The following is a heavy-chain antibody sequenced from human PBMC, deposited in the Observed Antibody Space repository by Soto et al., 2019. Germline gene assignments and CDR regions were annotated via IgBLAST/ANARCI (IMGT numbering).Heavy chain of an antibody. CDR3: AKDVTGTTPY. J-gene: IGHJ4*02. D-gene: IGHD1-20*01. CDR2: ISYDGRMK. Sequence: QVQLVESGGGVVQPGGSLRLSCAASGFTFSSYSMHWVRQAPGKGLEWVAVISYDGRMKYYAESVKGRFTISRDNSKNTLYVQMNSLRAEDTAVYYCAKDVTGTTPYWGEGTLLTVSS. V-gene: IGHV3-30*18. CDR1: GFTFSSYS.